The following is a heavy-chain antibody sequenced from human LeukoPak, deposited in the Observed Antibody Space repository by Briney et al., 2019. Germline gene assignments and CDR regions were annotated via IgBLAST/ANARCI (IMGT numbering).Heavy chain of an antibody. V-gene: IGHV3-48*01. CDR3: ASDEQCSGGSCYGTIDY. Sequence: GGSLRLSCAASGFTFSSYTMNWVRQAPGKGLEWVSYISSSSSTIYYAAPVKGRFTISRDNAKNSLYLQMNSLRAEDTAVYYCASDEQCSGGSCYGTIDYGGQGTLVTVSS. CDR1: GFTFSSYT. CDR2: ISSSSSTI. D-gene: IGHD2-15*01. J-gene: IGHJ4*02.